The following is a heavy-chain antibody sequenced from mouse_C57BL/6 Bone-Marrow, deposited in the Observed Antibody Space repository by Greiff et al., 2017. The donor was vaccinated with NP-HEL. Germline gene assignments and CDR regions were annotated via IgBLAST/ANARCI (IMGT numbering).Heavy chain of an antibody. CDR3: AKRDYYGSSYDAMDY. CDR2: ILPGSGIT. Sequence: VQLQESGAELMKPGASVKLSCKATGYTFTGYWIEWVKQRPGHGLEWIGEILPGSGITNYNEKFKGKATFTADTSSTTAYMQLSSLTTEDASIYYCAKRDYYGSSYDAMDYWGQGTSVTVSS. J-gene: IGHJ4*01. V-gene: IGHV1-9*01. CDR1: GYTFTGYW. D-gene: IGHD1-1*01.